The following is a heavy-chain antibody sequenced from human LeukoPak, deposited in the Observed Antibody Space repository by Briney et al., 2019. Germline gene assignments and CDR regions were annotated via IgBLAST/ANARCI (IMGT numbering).Heavy chain of an antibody. V-gene: IGHV4-59*12. CDR3: ARVVDTAMDPNWFDP. J-gene: IGHJ5*02. CDR2: IYYSGST. Sequence: PSETLSLTCTVSGGSISSYYWSWIRQPPGKGLEWIGYIYYSGSTNYNPSLKSRVTISVDTSKNQFSLKLSSVTAADTAVYYCARVVDTAMDPNWFDPWGQGTLVTVSS. CDR1: GGSISSYY. D-gene: IGHD5-18*01.